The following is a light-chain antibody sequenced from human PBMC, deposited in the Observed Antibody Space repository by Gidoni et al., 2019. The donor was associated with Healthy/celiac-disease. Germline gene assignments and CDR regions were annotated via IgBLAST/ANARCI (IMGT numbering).Light chain of an antibody. V-gene: IGKV1-5*01. CDR2: DAS. CDR1: QSISSW. CDR3: QQNNSYPWT. Sequence: DIQMTQSPSTLSASVGDRVTITCRASQSISSWLAWYQQKPGKAPKLLIYDASSLESGVPTRFSGSGSGKEFTLTISSLKPDDFATYYCQQNNSYPWTFGQGTKVEIK. J-gene: IGKJ1*01.